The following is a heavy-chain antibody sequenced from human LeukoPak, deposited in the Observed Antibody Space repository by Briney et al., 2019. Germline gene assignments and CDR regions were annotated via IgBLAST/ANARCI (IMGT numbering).Heavy chain of an antibody. CDR3: AHRDTTMVRVDY. CDR1: GFTFRNAS. V-gene: IGHV3-15*01. CDR2: IKTKTDGGTT. J-gene: IGHJ4*02. D-gene: IGHD5-18*01. Sequence: GGSLRLSCAASGFTFRNASMSWVRQAPGKGLEWVGRIKTKTDGGTTDYAAPVKGRFTISRDDSKNTLYLQMNSLTTEDTAVYFCAHRDTTMVRVDYWGQGTLVTVSS.